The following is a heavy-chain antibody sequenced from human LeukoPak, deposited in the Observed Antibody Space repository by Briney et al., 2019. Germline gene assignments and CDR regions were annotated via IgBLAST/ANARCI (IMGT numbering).Heavy chain of an antibody. V-gene: IGHV3-30-3*01. CDR1: GFTFSSYA. Sequence: GGSLRLSCAASGFTFSSYAMHWVRQAPGKGLEWVAVISYDGSNKYYADSVKGRFTISRDNSKNTLYLQMNSLRAEDTAVYYCARDGTDSGSYSHDAFDIWGQGTMVTVSS. D-gene: IGHD1-26*01. CDR3: ARDGTDSGSYSHDAFDI. CDR2: ISYDGSNK. J-gene: IGHJ3*02.